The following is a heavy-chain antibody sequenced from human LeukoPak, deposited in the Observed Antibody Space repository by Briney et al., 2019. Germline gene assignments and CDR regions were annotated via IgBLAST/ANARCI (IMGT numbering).Heavy chain of an antibody. J-gene: IGHJ4*02. CDR3: AKVSGSYGGLSFDY. CDR2: ISWNSGSI. D-gene: IGHD1-26*01. V-gene: IGHV3-9*01. CDR1: GFTFDDYA. Sequence: PGRSLRLSCAASGFTFDDYAMHWVRQAPRKGLEWVSGISWNSGSIGYADPVKGRFTISRDNAKNSLYLQMNSLRAEDTALYYCAKVSGSYGGLSFDYWGQGTLVTVSS.